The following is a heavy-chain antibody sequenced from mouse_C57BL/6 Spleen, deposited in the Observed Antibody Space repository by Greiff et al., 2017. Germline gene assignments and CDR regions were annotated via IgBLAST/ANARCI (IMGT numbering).Heavy chain of an antibody. Sequence: VQLQQSGPVLVKPGASVKMSCKASGYTFTDYYMNWVKQSHGKSLEWIGVINPYNGGTSYNQKFMGKATLTVDTSSSTAYMELNSLTPEDSAVYYCARRTTRDAMDYWGQGTSVTVSS. CDR1: GYTFTDYY. V-gene: IGHV1-19*01. D-gene: IGHD1-1*01. J-gene: IGHJ4*01. CDR2: INPYNGGT. CDR3: ARRTTRDAMDY.